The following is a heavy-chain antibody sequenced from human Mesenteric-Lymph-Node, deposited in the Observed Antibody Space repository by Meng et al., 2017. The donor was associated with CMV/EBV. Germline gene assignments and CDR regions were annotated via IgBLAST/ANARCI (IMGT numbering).Heavy chain of an antibody. CDR3: ASTAY. Sequence: GSLRLSCAVYGGSFSDNYWSWIRQPPGKGLEWIAEINHSGNTNYNPSLSSRATISVDTSNNQFSLKLSSVTAADTAVYCCASTAYWGQGTLVTVSS. J-gene: IGHJ4*02. CDR2: INHSGNT. CDR1: GGSFSDNY. V-gene: IGHV4-34*01. D-gene: IGHD2-21*02.